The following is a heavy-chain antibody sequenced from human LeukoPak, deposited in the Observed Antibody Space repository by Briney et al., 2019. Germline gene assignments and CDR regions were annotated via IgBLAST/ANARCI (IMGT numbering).Heavy chain of an antibody. CDR3: ANLATMVRPKNWFDP. D-gene: IGHD3-10*01. CDR2: VSYDGSNE. Sequence: PGRSLRLSCAASGFIFSSYAMHWVRQAPGKGLEWVAVVSYDGSNEDYADSVKGRFTISRDNAKNTLYLQMNSLRAEDTAVYYCANLATMVRPKNWFDPWGQGTLVTVSS. J-gene: IGHJ5*02. V-gene: IGHV3-30-3*01. CDR1: GFIFSSYA.